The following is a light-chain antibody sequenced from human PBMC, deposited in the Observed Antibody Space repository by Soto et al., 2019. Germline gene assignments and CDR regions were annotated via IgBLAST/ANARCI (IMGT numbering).Light chain of an antibody. CDR2: KVS. Sequence: DVVMTQSPLALPVTLGQPASISCRSSHSLAYIDGNTYLTWFQQRPVQSPRRLTYKVSNRDSGVPVRFGGTGSGNDFTVKISMVEAEHVGVYDCMQGTHWPPYTFGQGTQLEIK. V-gene: IGKV2-30*01. CDR1: HSLAYIDGNTY. J-gene: IGKJ2*01. CDR3: MQGTHWPPYT.